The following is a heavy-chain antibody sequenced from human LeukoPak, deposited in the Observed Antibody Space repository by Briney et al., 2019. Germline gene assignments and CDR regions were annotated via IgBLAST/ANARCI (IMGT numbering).Heavy chain of an antibody. Sequence: GASVKVSCKASGYTFTDYYIHWARQAPGQGPEWMGWINPNSGGTNYAQKFQGGVTMTRDTSTSTAYMELSRLRSDDTAVYYCARSWARSGYRYMDVRGKGTTVTVSS. J-gene: IGHJ6*03. CDR3: ARSWARSGYRYMDV. D-gene: IGHD3-22*01. V-gene: IGHV1-2*02. CDR2: INPNSGGT. CDR1: GYTFTDYY.